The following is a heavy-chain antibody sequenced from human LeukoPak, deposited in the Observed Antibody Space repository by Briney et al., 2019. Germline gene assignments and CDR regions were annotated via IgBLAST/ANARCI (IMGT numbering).Heavy chain of an antibody. D-gene: IGHD3-22*01. CDR1: GYTFTDYY. Sequence: ASVKVSCKASGYTFTDYYMHWVRQAPGQGLEWTGWINPNSGDTNYAQKFQGRVTMTRVTSISIVYMELSRLRSYDTAVYYCAREGATHYYDTRGYGYGAFDFWGQGTMVTGSS. J-gene: IGHJ3*01. V-gene: IGHV1-2*02. CDR3: AREGATHYYDTRGYGYGAFDF. CDR2: INPNSGDT.